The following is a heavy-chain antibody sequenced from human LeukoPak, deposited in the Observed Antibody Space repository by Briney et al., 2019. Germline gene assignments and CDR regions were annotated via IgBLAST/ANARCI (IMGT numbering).Heavy chain of an antibody. J-gene: IGHJ4*02. CDR1: GFTVSSYA. V-gene: IGHV3-23*01. Sequence: GESLRLSCAASGFTVSSYAMSWVRQAPGKGLEWVSSISGSSGSTYSADSVKGRFTISRDNFKNTLYLHVNSLRAEDTAVYYCAKCNYYDSSAYPFDYWGQGTLVTVSS. CDR3: AKCNYYDSSAYPFDY. CDR2: ISGSSGST. D-gene: IGHD3-22*01.